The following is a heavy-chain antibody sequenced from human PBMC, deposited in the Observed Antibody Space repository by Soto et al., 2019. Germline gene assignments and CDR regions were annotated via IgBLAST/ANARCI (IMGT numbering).Heavy chain of an antibody. Sequence: SCAVSGFNFGSYAMSWVRQAPGRGLEWISTVSGSGGSTSYADSVKGRFTVSRDNSKNTVHLQMTSLSAEDTAVYYCAKCGIFYIPGLFENWGQGTLVTVSS. V-gene: IGHV3-23*01. CDR3: AKCGIFYIPGLFEN. CDR1: GFNFGSYA. J-gene: IGHJ4*02. CDR2: VSGSGGST. D-gene: IGHD1-26*01.